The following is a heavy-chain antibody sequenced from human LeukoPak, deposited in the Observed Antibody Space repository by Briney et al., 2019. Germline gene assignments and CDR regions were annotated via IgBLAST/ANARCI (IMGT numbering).Heavy chain of an antibody. CDR1: GYSFSTNW. CDR3: ASPLLVRNSSAFDV. CDR2: IYLGDSDT. D-gene: IGHD6-6*01. V-gene: IGHV5-51*01. J-gene: IGHJ3*01. Sequence: GESLKISRKGSGYSFSTNWIGWVRQMPGKGLEWMGIIYLGDSDTRYSPSFQGQVTISVDKSINTAYLQWSSLKASDTATYYCASPLLVRNSSAFDVWGQGTVVTVSS.